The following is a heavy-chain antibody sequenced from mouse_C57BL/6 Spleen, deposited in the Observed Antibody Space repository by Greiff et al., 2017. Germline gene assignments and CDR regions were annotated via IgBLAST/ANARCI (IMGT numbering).Heavy chain of an antibody. CDR2: IDPSDSYT. D-gene: IGHD2-2*01. V-gene: IGHV1-69*01. CDR3: ARSDGYDWYFDV. Sequence: VQLQQPGAELVMPGASVKLSCKASGYTFTSYWMHWVKQRPGQGLEWIGEIDPSDSYTNYNQKFKGKSTLTVDKSSSTAYMHLSSLTSEDSAVYYCARSDGYDWYFDVWGTGTTVTVSS. CDR1: GYTFTSYW. J-gene: IGHJ1*03.